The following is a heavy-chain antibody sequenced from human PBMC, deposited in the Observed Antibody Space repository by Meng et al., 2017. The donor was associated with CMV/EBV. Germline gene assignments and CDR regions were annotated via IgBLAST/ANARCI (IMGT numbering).Heavy chain of an antibody. Sequence: GESLKISCAASGFTFSSYSMNWVRQAPGKGLEWVSSISSSSSYIYYADSVKGRFTTSRDNAKNSLYLQMNSLRAEDTAVYYCARESGILGYRELYYYYGMDVWGQGTTVTVSS. CDR2: ISSSSSYI. D-gene: IGHD3-22*01. J-gene: IGHJ6*02. CDR1: GFTFSSYS. CDR3: ARESGILGYRELYYYYGMDV. V-gene: IGHV3-21*01.